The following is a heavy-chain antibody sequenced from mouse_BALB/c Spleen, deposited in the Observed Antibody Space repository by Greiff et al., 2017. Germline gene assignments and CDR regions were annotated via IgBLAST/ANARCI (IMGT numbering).Heavy chain of an antibody. CDR2: IRNKANGYTT. Sequence: EVKLMESGGGLVQPGGSLRLSCATSGFTFTDYYMSWVRQPPGKALEWLGFIRNKANGYTTEYSASVKGRFTISRDNSQSILYLQMNTLRAEDSATYYCARDYYGLDYWGQGTTLTVSS. D-gene: IGHD1-2*01. V-gene: IGHV7-3*02. CDR3: ARDYYGLDY. CDR1: GFTFTDYY. J-gene: IGHJ2*01.